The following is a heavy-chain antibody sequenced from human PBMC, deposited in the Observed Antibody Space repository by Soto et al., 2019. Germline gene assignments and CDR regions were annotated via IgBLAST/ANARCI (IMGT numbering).Heavy chain of an antibody. CDR1: GFTFSSSA. V-gene: IGHV3-23*01. CDR3: AKDLVEMATWHAFDI. CDR2: ISGSGGST. J-gene: IGHJ3*02. Sequence: VGSLRLSCAASGFTFSSSAMSWVRQAPGKGLEWVSAISGSGGSTYYADSVKGRFTSSRDNSKNTLYLQMNSLRAEDTAVYYCAKDLVEMATWHAFDIWGQGTMVTVSS. D-gene: IGHD5-12*01.